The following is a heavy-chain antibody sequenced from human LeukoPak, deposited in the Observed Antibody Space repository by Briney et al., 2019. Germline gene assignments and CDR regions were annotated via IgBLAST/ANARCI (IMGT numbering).Heavy chain of an antibody. CDR3: AREGELLRSHYFDY. J-gene: IGHJ4*02. CDR2: IIPIFGTA. D-gene: IGHD1-26*01. V-gene: IGHV1-69*13. CDR1: GGSISTYA. Sequence: GASVKVSCKASGGSISTYAMSWVRQAPGQGLEWMGGIIPIFGTANYAQEFRGRVTITADESTSTAYMELSSLRSEDTAVYYCAREGELLRSHYFDYWGQGTLVTVSS.